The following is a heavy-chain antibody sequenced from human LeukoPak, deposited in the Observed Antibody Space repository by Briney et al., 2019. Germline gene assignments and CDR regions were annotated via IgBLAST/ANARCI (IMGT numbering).Heavy chain of an antibody. Sequence: SVKVSCKASGGTFSSYAISWVRQAPGQGLEWMGGIIPIFGTANYAQKFQGRVTITTDESTSTAYMELSSLRSEDTAVYYCAREFRGATSDYFDYWGQGTLVIVSS. V-gene: IGHV1-69*05. J-gene: IGHJ4*02. CDR3: AREFRGATSDYFDY. CDR1: GGTFSSYA. D-gene: IGHD1-26*01. CDR2: IIPIFGTA.